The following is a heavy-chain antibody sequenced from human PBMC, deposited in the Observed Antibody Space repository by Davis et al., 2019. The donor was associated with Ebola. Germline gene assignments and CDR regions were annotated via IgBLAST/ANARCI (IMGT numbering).Heavy chain of an antibody. Sequence: PGGSLRLSCAASGFIFSDQYIDWVRQAPGKGLEWVGRVSNKANSYTTEYAASVKGRFTISRDDSKNSLYLQMNSLKTEDTAVYYYARGYSGTYIYAFDIWGQGTMVTVSS. CDR1: GFIFSDQY. D-gene: IGHD5-12*01. CDR2: VSNKANSYTT. CDR3: ARGYSGTYIYAFDI. V-gene: IGHV3-72*01. J-gene: IGHJ3*02.